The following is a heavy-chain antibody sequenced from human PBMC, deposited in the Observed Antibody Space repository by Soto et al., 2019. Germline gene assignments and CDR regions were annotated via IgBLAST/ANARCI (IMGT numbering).Heavy chain of an antibody. D-gene: IGHD4-17*01. CDR2: IKSKTDAGTT. V-gene: IGHV3-15*01. J-gene: IGHJ4*01. CDR1: GFSFSYAW. Sequence: PGGSLRLSCEASGFSFSYAWMIWIRQAPGKGLEWVGRIKSKTDAGTTDYAAPVKGRFTISRDDSKNTLYLQMNSLKTEDAAVYYCSFQESTTVTTFEYWGHGTLVTVSS. CDR3: SFQESTTVTTFEY.